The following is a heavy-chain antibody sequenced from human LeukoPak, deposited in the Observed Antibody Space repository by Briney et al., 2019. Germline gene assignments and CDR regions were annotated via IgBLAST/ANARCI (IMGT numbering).Heavy chain of an antibody. D-gene: IGHD3-10*01. Sequence: PGGSLRLSCAASGFTFSSYGMHWVRQAPGKGLEWVAVIWYDGSNKYYADSVKGRFTISRDNSKNTLYLQMNSLRAEDTAVYYCAKDPSIGVRYYYMDVWGKGTTVTVSS. V-gene: IGHV3-33*06. CDR1: GFTFSSYG. CDR2: IWYDGSNK. J-gene: IGHJ6*03. CDR3: AKDPSIGVRYYYMDV.